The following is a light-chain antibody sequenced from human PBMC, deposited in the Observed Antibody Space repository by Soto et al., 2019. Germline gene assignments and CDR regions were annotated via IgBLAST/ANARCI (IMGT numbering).Light chain of an antibody. J-gene: IGKJ5*01. CDR3: QQRHNWPIT. CDR1: QGIRSNY. V-gene: IGKV3D-20*02. CDR2: DTS. Sequence: EIVLTQSPGTLSLSPGERATLSCRASQGIRSNYLAWYQQKPGQAPRFLIYDTSNRATGIPARFSGSGSGTDFTLTISGLEPADLGVYYCQQRHNWPITFGQGTRLEIK.